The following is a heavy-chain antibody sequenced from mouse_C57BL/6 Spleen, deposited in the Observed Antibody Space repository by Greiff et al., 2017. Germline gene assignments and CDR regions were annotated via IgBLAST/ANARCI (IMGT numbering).Heavy chain of an antibody. CDR1: GYSITSGYD. J-gene: IGHJ2*01. V-gene: IGHV3-1*01. D-gene: IGHD1-1*01. Sequence: VQLKESGPGLVKPSQSLSLTCTVTGYSITSGYDWHWIRHFPGNKLEWMGYISYSGSTNYNPSLKSRISITHDTSKNHFFLKLNSVTTEDTATYYCARECYGSSYDYWGQGTTLTVSS. CDR3: ARECYGSSYDY. CDR2: ISYSGST.